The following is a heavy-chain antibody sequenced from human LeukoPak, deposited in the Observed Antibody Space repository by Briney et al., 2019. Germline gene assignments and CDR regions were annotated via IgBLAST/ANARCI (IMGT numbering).Heavy chain of an antibody. CDR2: IYYSGST. V-gene: IGHV4-31*03. CDR1: GGSISSGGYY. D-gene: IGHD2-15*01. Sequence: SETLSLTCTVSGGSISSGGYYWSWIRQHPGKGLEWIGYIYYSGSTYYNPSLKSRVTLSVDTSKNQFSLKLSSVTAADTAVYYCARDIKAASDAFDIWGQGTMVTVSS. J-gene: IGHJ3*02. CDR3: ARDIKAASDAFDI.